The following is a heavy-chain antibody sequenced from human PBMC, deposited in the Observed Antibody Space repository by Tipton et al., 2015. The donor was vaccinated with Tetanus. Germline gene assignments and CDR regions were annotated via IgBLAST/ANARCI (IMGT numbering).Heavy chain of an antibody. D-gene: IGHD3-3*01. J-gene: IGHJ4*02. CDR2: IYYSGST. CDR3: ARVPLITIFGVVTPSYYFDY. CDR1: GGSISSYY. V-gene: IGHV4-59*01. Sequence: TLSFTCTVSGGSISSYYWSWIRQPPGKGLEWIGYIYYSGSTNYNPSLKSRVTISVDTSKNQFSLKLSSVTAADTAVYYCARVPLITIFGVVTPSYYFDYWGQGTLVTVSS.